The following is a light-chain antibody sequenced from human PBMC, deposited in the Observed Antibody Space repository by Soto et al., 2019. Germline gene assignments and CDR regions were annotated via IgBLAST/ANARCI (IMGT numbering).Light chain of an antibody. CDR2: DAS. J-gene: IGKJ1*01. CDR1: QGISNW. CDR3: QQYNNWPWT. V-gene: IGKV1-5*01. Sequence: DIQMTQSPSTLSASVGDRVTITCRASQGISNWLAWYQQKPGKAPKLLIYDASTLESGVPSRFSGSGSGTDFTLTISSLQSEDFAVYYCQQYNNWPWTFGQGTKVDIK.